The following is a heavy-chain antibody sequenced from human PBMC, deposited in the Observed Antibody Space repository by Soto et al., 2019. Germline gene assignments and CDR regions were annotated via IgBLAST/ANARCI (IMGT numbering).Heavy chain of an antibody. J-gene: IGHJ4*02. CDR3: ARHGGDSSSWYVGDYFDY. CDR2: IYYSGST. D-gene: IGHD6-13*01. Sequence: PSETLSLTCTVSGGSISSYYWSWIRQPPGKGLEWIGYIYYSGSTNYNPSLKSRVTISVDTSKNQFSLKLSSVTAADTAVYYCARHGGDSSSWYVGDYFDYWGQGTLVTVSS. CDR1: GGSISSYY. V-gene: IGHV4-59*08.